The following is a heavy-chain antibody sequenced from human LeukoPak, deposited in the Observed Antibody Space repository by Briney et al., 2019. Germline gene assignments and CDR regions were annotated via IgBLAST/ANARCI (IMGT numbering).Heavy chain of an antibody. CDR3: ASGDSSGYYYFDY. CDR1: GXIFGSHW. Sequence: GGSLRLSCAASGXIFGSHWMHWVRQAPGKGLVWVSRINSDGSSTTYADSVKGRFTISRDNAKNTLYLQMNSLRGEDTAVYYCASGDSSGYYYFDYWGQGTLVTVSS. V-gene: IGHV3-74*01. D-gene: IGHD3-22*01. J-gene: IGHJ4*02. CDR2: INSDGSST.